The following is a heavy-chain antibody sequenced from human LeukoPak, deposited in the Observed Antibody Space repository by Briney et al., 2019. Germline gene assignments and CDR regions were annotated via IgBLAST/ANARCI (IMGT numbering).Heavy chain of an antibody. J-gene: IGHJ4*02. CDR3: ARDRGELDY. D-gene: IGHD1-1*01. CDR2: INPNSGGT. Sequence: ASVKVSCKASGYTFTSHYMHWVRQAPEKGLEWMGIINPNSGGTNYAQKFQGRVTMTRDMSTSTVYMELSSLRSEDTAVYYCARDRGELDYWGQGTLVTVSS. CDR1: GYTFTSHY. V-gene: IGHV1-46*01.